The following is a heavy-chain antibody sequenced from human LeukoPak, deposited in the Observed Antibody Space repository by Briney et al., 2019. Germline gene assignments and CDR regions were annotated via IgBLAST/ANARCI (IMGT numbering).Heavy chain of an antibody. J-gene: IGHJ6*03. D-gene: IGHD6-13*01. CDR1: GFTFDDYG. CDR3: ARVGSSTYFYYYMDV. CDR2: INWNGGST. V-gene: IGHV3-20*04. Sequence: GGSLRLSCAASGFTFDDYGMSWVRQAPGKGLEWVSGINWNGGSTGYADSVRGRFAISRDNAQNSLYLQMNSLRAEDTAMYFCARVGSSTYFYYYMDVWGKGTTVTASS.